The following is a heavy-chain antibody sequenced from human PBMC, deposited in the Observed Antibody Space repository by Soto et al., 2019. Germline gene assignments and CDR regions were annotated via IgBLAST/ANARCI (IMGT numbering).Heavy chain of an antibody. Sequence: TSETLSLTCTVSGGSISSGGYYWSWIRQHPGKGLEWIGYIYYSGNTYYNPSLKSRVTISVDTSKNQFSLKLRSVSAADTAVYFCAMSNSNDLYYHFESWGQGTPVTVSS. CDR1: GGSISSGGYY. D-gene: IGHD3-22*01. J-gene: IGHJ4*02. V-gene: IGHV4-31*03. CDR3: AMSNSNDLYYHFES. CDR2: IYYSGNT.